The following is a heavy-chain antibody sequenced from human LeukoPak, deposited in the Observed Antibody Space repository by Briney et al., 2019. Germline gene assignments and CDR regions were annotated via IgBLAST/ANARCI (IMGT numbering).Heavy chain of an antibody. J-gene: IGHJ4*02. CDR1: GFTFSYNP. CDR3: ARGGNDILTGAYFDY. CDR2: ITGSGDST. V-gene: IGHV3-23*01. Sequence: GGSLRLSCAASGFTFSYNPMSWVRQAPGKGLELVSAITGSGDSTSYADSVKGRFTIFRDNSKNTLYLQMNSLRAEDTAAYYCARGGNDILTGAYFDYWGQGALVSVSS. D-gene: IGHD3-9*01.